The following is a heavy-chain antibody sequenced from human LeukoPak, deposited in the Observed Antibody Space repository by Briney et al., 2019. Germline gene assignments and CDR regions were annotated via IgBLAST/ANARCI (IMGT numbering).Heavy chain of an antibody. CDR2: ISSSSSYI. D-gene: IGHD2-15*01. Sequence: GGSLRLSCEASGFTFSSYTMNWVRRAPGKGLGWVSSISSSSSYIYYADSVKGRFTISRDNAKNSLCLQMNSLRAEDTAVYYCTKGGGDSCCEWGQGTLVTVSS. CDR3: TKGGGDSCCE. V-gene: IGHV3-21*01. J-gene: IGHJ4*02. CDR1: GFTFSSYT.